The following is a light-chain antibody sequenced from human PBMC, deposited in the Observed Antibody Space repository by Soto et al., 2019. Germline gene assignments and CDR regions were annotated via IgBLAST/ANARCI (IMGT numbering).Light chain of an antibody. CDR2: DAS. J-gene: IGKJ1*01. CDR1: QNIGTW. CDR3: QHYNTYSLWT. V-gene: IGKV1-5*01. Sequence: DIQMTQSPSTLSASVGDRVTITCRASQNIGTWLAWFQQKPGKAPKFLIYDASSLESGAPSRFSGSGSGTEFTLTISSLQPDDFATYYCQHYNTYSLWTFGQGTKVEIK.